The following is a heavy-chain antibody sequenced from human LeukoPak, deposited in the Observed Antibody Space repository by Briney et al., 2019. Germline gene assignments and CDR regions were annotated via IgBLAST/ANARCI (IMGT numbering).Heavy chain of an antibody. V-gene: IGHV3-7*01. CDR2: IKPDGSEN. Sequence: PGGSLRLSCAASAFTFDNYWMTWVRQAPGKGLEWVANIKPDGSENYHVDSVKGRFTISRDNAKSSLYLQLNSLRAEDTAVYYCARDRRGFFDYWGQGTLVTVSS. J-gene: IGHJ4*02. CDR3: ARDRRGFFDY. D-gene: IGHD3-10*01. CDR1: AFTFDNYW.